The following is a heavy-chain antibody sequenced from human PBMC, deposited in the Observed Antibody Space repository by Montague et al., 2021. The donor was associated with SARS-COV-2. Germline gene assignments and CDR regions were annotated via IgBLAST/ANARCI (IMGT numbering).Heavy chain of an antibody. CDR1: GDSISSGYFY. CDR2: IHYSGIT. J-gene: IGHJ4*02. CDR3: ARHLAISGPAAVFDY. V-gene: IGHV4-39*01. Sequence: SETLSLTCAVYGDSISSGYFYWGWIRQPPGRGLEWVGTIHYSGITYYNPSLKSRVTISVDTSRNQFSLKLSSVTAADTAMYYCARHLAISGPAAVFDYWGQGTLVTVSS. D-gene: IGHD2-2*01.